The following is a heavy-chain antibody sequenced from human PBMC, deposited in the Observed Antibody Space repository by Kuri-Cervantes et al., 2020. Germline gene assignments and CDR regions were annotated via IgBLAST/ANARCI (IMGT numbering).Heavy chain of an antibody. D-gene: IGHD1-26*01. V-gene: IGHV1-3*01. J-gene: IGHJ4*02. CDR2: TNAGNGNT. CDR3: AKEGSPFIVGATAFDH. CDR1: GYTFTNYA. Sequence: ASVKVSCKASGYTFTNYAMHWVRQAPGQRLEWMGWTNAGNGNTIYSQKFQGRVTITRDTSASTAYMELSSLRSEDTAVYYCAKEGSPFIVGATAFDHWGQGTLVTVSS.